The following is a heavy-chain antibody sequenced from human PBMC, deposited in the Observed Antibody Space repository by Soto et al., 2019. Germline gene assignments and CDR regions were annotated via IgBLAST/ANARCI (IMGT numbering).Heavy chain of an antibody. V-gene: IGHV3-15*01. Sequence: EVQLVESGGGLVKPGGSLRLSCAASGFTFSNAWMSWVRQAPGKGLEWVGRIKSKTDGGTTDYAAPVKGRFTISRDDSKNTLYLQMNSLKTEDTAVYYCTTDLLSVAATHTSDYWGQGTLVTVSS. CDR2: IKSKTDGGTT. CDR1: GFTFSNAW. D-gene: IGHD2-15*01. J-gene: IGHJ4*02. CDR3: TTDLLSVAATHTSDY.